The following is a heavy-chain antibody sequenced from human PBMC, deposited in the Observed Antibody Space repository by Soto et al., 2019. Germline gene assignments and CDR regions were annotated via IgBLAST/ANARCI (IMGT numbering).Heavy chain of an antibody. CDR3: ARGTDIVVVVAAIGRCWFDP. J-gene: IGHJ5*02. Sequence: SETLSLTCTVSGGSISSGGYYWSWIRQHPGKGLEWIGYIYYSGSTYYNPSLKSRVTISVDTSKNQFSLKLSSVTAADTAVYYCARGTDIVVVVAAIGRCWFDPWGQGTLVTVSS. V-gene: IGHV4-31*03. CDR2: IYYSGST. CDR1: GGSISSGGYY. D-gene: IGHD2-15*01.